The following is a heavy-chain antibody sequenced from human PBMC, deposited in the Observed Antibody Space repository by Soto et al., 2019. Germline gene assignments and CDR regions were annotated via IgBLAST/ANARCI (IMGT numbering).Heavy chain of an antibody. V-gene: IGHV3-9*01. J-gene: IGHJ6*02. D-gene: IGHD2-2*01. CDR2: LSWNSDSI. CDR1: GFTFDDYG. Sequence: HPGGSLRLSCAASGFTFDDYGMHWVRQAPGKGLEWVSSLSWNSDSIIYAESVKGRFTISRDNARDSLYLQLNSLRAEDTALYFCAKDFYPLTSPGGYYYGMDVWGQGTTVTVSS. CDR3: AKDFYPLTSPGGYYYGMDV.